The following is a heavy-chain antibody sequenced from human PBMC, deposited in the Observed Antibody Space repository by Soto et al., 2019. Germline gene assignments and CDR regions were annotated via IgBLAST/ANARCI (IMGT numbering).Heavy chain of an antibody. CDR1: GFTFSGSA. CDR3: TRRHYYGSGSHTDKGYYFDY. D-gene: IGHD3-10*01. V-gene: IGHV3-73*01. Sequence: PGGSLRLSCAASGFTFSGSAMHWVRQASGKGLEWVGRIRSKANSYATAYAASVKGRFTISRDDSKNTAYLQMNSLKTEDTAVYYCTRRHYYGSGSHTDKGYYFDYWGQGTLVTVSS. J-gene: IGHJ4*02. CDR2: IRSKANSYAT.